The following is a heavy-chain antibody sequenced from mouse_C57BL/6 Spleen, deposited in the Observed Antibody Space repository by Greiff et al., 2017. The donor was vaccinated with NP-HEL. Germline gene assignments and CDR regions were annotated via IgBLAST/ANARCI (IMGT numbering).Heavy chain of an antibody. CDR3: ARLDSYDEVGY. J-gene: IGHJ2*01. Sequence: QVQLQQPGAELVKPGASVKLSCKASGYTFTSYWMHWVKQRPGQGLEWIGMIHPNSGSTNYNEKFKSKATLTVDKSSSTAYMQLSSLTSKDSAVYFCARLDSYDEVGYWGQGTTLTVAT. V-gene: IGHV1-64*01. CDR2: IHPNSGST. D-gene: IGHD2-3*01. CDR1: GYTFTSYW.